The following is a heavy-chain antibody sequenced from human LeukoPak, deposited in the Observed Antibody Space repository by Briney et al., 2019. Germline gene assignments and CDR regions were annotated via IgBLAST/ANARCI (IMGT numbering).Heavy chain of an antibody. CDR3: ARARRDSGYYNVDY. CDR2: INHSRNT. Sequence: PSETLSLTCAGYGGSFSGYYWSWIRQPPGKGLEWIGEINHSRNTNYNPSLKSRVTISVDTSKNQFSLKVSSVTAADTAVYYCARARRDSGYYNVDYWGQGALVTASS. D-gene: IGHD3-3*01. CDR1: GGSFSGYY. V-gene: IGHV4-34*01. J-gene: IGHJ4*02.